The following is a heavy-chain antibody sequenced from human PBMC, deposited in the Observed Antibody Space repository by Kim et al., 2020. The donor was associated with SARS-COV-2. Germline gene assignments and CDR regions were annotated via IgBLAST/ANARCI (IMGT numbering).Heavy chain of an antibody. D-gene: IGHD3-9*01. J-gene: IGHJ4*02. Sequence: GGSLRLSCAASGFTFGNHAMHWVRQAQGKGLEWDSSIYSNSGGIAYADSVRGRFSISRNNAKDSVYLQMNSLRPEDTAVYYCAKDGDWQSSEFPYWGQGTPVSVFS. V-gene: IGHV3-9*01. CDR2: IYSNSGGI. CDR1: GFTFGNHA. CDR3: AKDGDWQSSEFPY.